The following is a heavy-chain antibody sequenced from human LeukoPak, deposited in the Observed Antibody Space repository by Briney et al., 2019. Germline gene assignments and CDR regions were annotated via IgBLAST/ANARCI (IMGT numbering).Heavy chain of an antibody. D-gene: IGHD6-6*01. CDR3: ATGIAARPGGSFDY. J-gene: IGHJ4*02. CDR1: GFTFSSYK. Sequence: PGGSLRLSCAASGFTFSSYKMNWVRQAPGKGLEWVSYISSSGSTIYYADSVKGRFTISRDNAKNSLYLQMNSLRAEDTAVYYCATGIAARPGGSFDYWGQGTLVTVSS. V-gene: IGHV3-48*03. CDR2: ISSSGSTI.